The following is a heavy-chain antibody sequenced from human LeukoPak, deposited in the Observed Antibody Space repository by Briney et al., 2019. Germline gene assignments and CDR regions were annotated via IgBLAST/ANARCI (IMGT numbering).Heavy chain of an antibody. V-gene: IGHV3-23*01. CDR2: ISGSGGST. J-gene: IGHJ4*02. D-gene: IGHD6-6*01. Sequence: GGSLRLSCAASGFPFSNFAMSWVRQAPGKGLEWVSAISGSGGSTYYADSVKGRFTISRDNSKNTLYLQMNSLRAEDTAVYYCAKDGRIAARTLDYWGQGTLVTVSS. CDR1: GFPFSNFA. CDR3: AKDGRIAARTLDY.